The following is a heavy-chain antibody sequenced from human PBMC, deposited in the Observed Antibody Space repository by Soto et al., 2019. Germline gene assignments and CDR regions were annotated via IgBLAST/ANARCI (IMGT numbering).Heavy chain of an antibody. CDR3: ARYCTNGVCSHPYYYYGMDV. CDR2: IYYSGST. Sequence: SETLSLTCTVSGGSISSGDYYWSWIRQSPGKGLEWIGYIYYSGSTYYNPSLKSRVTISVDTSKNQFSLKLSSVTAADTAVYYCARYCTNGVCSHPYYYYGMDVWGQGTTVTVSS. J-gene: IGHJ6*02. CDR1: GGSISSGDYY. D-gene: IGHD2-8*01. V-gene: IGHV4-30-4*01.